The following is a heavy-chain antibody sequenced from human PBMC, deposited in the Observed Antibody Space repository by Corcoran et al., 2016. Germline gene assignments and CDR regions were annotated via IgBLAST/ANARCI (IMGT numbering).Heavy chain of an antibody. CDR3: ARDGGGSRYRWGYYYGMDF. Sequence: QVQLVQSGAEVKKPGASVTVSCKASGYTFTGYYMHWVRQAPGQGLEWMGWINTNSGGTNYAQKFQGWVTMTRDTSISTAYMELSRLKSDDTAVYYCARDGGGSRYRWGYYYGMDFWGQGTTVTVSS. CDR2: INTNSGGT. CDR1: GYTFTGYY. J-gene: IGHJ6*02. V-gene: IGHV1-2*04. D-gene: IGHD6-13*01.